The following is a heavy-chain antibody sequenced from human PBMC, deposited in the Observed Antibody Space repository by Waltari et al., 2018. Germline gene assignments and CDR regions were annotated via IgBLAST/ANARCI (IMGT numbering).Heavy chain of an antibody. CDR3: SKRLEI. V-gene: IGHV3-7*01. CDR2: INQDGGEK. J-gene: IGHJ3*02. Sequence: EVQLVESGGGLVQPGGSLRLSCEASGFSSDWMDWVRQAPGKGLQCLANINQDGGEKSYLDSVKGRFTISRDNAKNLVYLEMNSLRAEDTAIYYCSKRLEIWARGTMVAVSS. CDR1: GFSSDW.